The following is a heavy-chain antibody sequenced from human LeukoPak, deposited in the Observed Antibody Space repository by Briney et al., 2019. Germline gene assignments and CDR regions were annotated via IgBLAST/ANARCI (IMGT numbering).Heavy chain of an antibody. CDR2: IKQDGSEK. J-gene: IGHJ4*02. CDR3: ARDLTHSGWYDDYFDY. Sequence: GGSLRLSCAASGFTFSSYWMSWVRQAPGKELEWVANIKQDGSEKYYVDSVKGRFTISRDNAKNSLYLQMNSLRAEDTAVYYCARDLTHSGWYDDYFDYWGQGTLVTVSS. V-gene: IGHV3-7*03. D-gene: IGHD6-19*01. CDR1: GFTFSSYW.